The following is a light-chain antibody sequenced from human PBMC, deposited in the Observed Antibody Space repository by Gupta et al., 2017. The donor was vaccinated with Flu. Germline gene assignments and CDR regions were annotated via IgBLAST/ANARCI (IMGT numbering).Light chain of an antibody. CDR2: DAS. Sequence: EIVLTQSPPTLSLSPGERATLSCRASQSVSSYLAWYQQKPGQAPRLLIYDASNRATGIPARFSGSGSGTDFTLTINSLEPEDFAVYYCQQRSNWPSSFGQGTKVEIK. J-gene: IGKJ1*01. CDR3: QQRSNWPSS. CDR1: QSVSSY. V-gene: IGKV3-11*01.